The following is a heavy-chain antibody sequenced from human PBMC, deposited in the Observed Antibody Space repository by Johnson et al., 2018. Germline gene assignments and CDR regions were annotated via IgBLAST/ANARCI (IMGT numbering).Heavy chain of an antibody. Sequence: VQLVESGGGVVQPGRSLRLSCAASGFTFRNYGMHWVRQAPGKGLEWVALISYDGSNTDYTDSVTGRFPISRDNSENTLYLQMNTLRPDDTGVYYCAQDPVWVAVVPTAEYFQHWGQGTLVTVSS. V-gene: IGHV3-30*18. D-gene: IGHD2-2*01. CDR3: AQDPVWVAVVPTAEYFQH. J-gene: IGHJ1*01. CDR1: GFTFRNYG. CDR2: ISYDGSNT.